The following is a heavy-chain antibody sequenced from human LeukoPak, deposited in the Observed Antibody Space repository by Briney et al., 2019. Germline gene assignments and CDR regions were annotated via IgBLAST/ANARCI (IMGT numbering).Heavy chain of an antibody. CDR2: VNQDGSEK. V-gene: IGHV3-7*01. CDR1: GFTFSSYW. CDR3: AGDGNSYGYDY. D-gene: IGHD5-18*01. J-gene: IGHJ4*02. Sequence: GGSLRLSCAASGFTFSSYWMSWVRQAPGKGLKWVANVNQDGSEKYYVDSVKGRFTLSRDNAKNSLYLQMNSLRAEDTAVYYCAGDGNSYGYDYWGQGTLVTVSS.